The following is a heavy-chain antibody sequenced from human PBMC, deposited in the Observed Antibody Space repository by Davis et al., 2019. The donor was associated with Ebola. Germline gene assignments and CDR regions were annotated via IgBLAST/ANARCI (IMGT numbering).Heavy chain of an antibody. CDR3: AKDIVEGVAAF. CDR2: ISGSGGST. Sequence: GESLKISCAASGFTFSSYAMSWVRQAPGKGLEWVSAISGSGGSTYYADSVKGRFTISRDNSKNTLYLQMNSLRAEDTAVYYCAKDIVEGVAAFWGQGTLVTVSS. J-gene: IGHJ4*02. D-gene: IGHD6-19*01. CDR1: GFTFSSYA. V-gene: IGHV3-23*01.